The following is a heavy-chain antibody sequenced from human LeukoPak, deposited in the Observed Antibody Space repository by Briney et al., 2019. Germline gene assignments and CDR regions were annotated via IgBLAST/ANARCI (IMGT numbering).Heavy chain of an antibody. CDR2: INSDGSIT. Sequence: GGSLRLSCAASGLTFSTYWMRWFRQAPAKGLVWVSRINSDGSITNYADSVKGRFTISRDNAKNTLYLQMNSLRTEDTAVYYCARDGVGVDVWGKGTTVTVSS. CDR1: GLTFSTYW. J-gene: IGHJ6*04. CDR3: ARDGVGVDV. D-gene: IGHD3-3*01. V-gene: IGHV3-74*01.